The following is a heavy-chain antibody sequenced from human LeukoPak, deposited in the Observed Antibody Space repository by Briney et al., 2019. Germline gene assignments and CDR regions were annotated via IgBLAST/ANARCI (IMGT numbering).Heavy chain of an antibody. V-gene: IGHV3-30-3*01. J-gene: IGHJ1*01. D-gene: IGHD6-19*01. CDR3: ARDYASSGWYHKSYFQH. Sequence: GGSLRLSCAASGFSFSTYALHWVRQAPGKGLEWVAVISYDGNRIYYADSVKGRFTISRDSSKNTLDLQMDSLRAEDTAVYYCARDYASSGWYHKSYFQHWGQGTLVTVSS. CDR2: ISYDGNRI. CDR1: GFSFSTYA.